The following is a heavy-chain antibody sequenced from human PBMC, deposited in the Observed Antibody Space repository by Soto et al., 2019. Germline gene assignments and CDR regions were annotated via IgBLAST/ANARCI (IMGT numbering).Heavy chain of an antibody. J-gene: IGHJ3*02. CDR2: ISFDGRYK. CDR3: AKDMNYKDDSGYYNDAFDI. Sequence: PGGSLRLSCVASEFNLSDFAMHWVRQAPGKGLEWVAVISFDGRYKFVADSVKGRLTISRDISKNTLFLQMNSLRAEDTAVYYCAKDMNYKDDSGYYNDAFDIWGQGTMVTVSS. D-gene: IGHD3-22*01. CDR1: EFNLSDFA. V-gene: IGHV3-30*04.